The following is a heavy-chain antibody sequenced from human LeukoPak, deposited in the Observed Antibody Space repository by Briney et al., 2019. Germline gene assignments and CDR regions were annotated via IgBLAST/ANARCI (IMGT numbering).Heavy chain of an antibody. J-gene: IGHJ4*02. CDR3: AKGRATVEMATTLDY. D-gene: IGHD5-24*01. V-gene: IGHV3-48*01. CDR2: ITGGSTTI. Sequence: GGSLRLSCAASGFTFRSYNMNWVRQAPGKGLEWVSYITGGSTTIYYADSVKGRFTISRDNSKNTLYLQMNSLRAEDTAVYYCAKGRATVEMATTLDYWGQGTLVTVSS. CDR1: GFTFRSYN.